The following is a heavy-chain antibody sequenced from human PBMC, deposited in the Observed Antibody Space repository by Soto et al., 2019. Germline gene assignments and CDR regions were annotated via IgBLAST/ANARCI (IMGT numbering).Heavy chain of an antibody. D-gene: IGHD3-10*01. CDR3: ARRERYYGSPGWFDP. CDR1: GGSISSFTYY. CDR2: VYYNENT. Sequence: SETLSLTCSVSGGSISSFTYYWGWIRQSPGKGLEWIGTVYYNENTYYNPSLKSRVTITVDTAKNQFSLNLRSVTAADTAMYFCARRERYYGSPGWFDPWGPGTLVTVSS. J-gene: IGHJ5*02. V-gene: IGHV4-39*01.